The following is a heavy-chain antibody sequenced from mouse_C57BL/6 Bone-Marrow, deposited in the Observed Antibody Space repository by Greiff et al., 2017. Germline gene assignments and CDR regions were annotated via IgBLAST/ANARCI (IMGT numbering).Heavy chain of an antibody. D-gene: IGHD2-2*01. CDR3: AREGSTMFTTWIDY. V-gene: IGHV1-14*01. CDR1: GYTFTSYV. CDR2: IYPYNDGT. J-gene: IGHJ2*01. Sequence: VQLQQSGPELVKPGASVKMSCKASGYTFTSYVMHWVKQKPGQSLEWIGYIYPYNDGTKYNEKYKGKATLTSDKSPSTAYMVLSILTTGNSSVSYCAREGSTMFTTWIDYWGQGTTLTVSS.